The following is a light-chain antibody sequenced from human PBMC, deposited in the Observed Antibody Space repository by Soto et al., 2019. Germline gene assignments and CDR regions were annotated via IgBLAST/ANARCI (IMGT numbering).Light chain of an antibody. Sequence: EIVLTQSPATLSLSPGERATLSCRASESVSKYLAWYQQTPGQAPRLLIHDASNRATGIADRFSGSGSGTDFTLTISSLEHEDFGVYYCQQRSNWPQITFGGGTKVEIK. V-gene: IGKV3-11*01. J-gene: IGKJ4*01. CDR3: QQRSNWPQIT. CDR1: ESVSKY. CDR2: DAS.